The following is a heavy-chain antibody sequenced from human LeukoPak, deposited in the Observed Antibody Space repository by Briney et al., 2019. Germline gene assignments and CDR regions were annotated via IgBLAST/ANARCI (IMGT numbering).Heavy chain of an antibody. Sequence: SETLSLTCAVYGGSFSGYHWSWIRQPPGKGLEWIGEINHSGSTNYNPSLKSRVTISVDTSKNQFSLKLSSVTAADTAVYYCARIGGYCSSTSCYRRWFDPWGQGTLVTVSS. CDR2: INHSGST. D-gene: IGHD2-2*02. CDR1: GGSFSGYH. V-gene: IGHV4-34*01. J-gene: IGHJ5*02. CDR3: ARIGGYCSSTSCYRRWFDP.